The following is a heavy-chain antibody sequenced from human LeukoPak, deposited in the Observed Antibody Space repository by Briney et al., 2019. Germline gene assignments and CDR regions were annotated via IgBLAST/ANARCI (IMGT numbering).Heavy chain of an antibody. Sequence: GGSLRLSCAASGFTFRNYGMHWGRQAPGKGLEWVAVIWYDGSNKYYADSVKGRFTISRDNSKNTLYLQMNTLRAEDTAVYYCARVGYCSGGSCYGGDYWGQGTLVTVSS. D-gene: IGHD2-15*01. V-gene: IGHV3-33*01. CDR1: GFTFRNYG. CDR2: IWYDGSNK. J-gene: IGHJ4*02. CDR3: ARVGYCSGGSCYGGDY.